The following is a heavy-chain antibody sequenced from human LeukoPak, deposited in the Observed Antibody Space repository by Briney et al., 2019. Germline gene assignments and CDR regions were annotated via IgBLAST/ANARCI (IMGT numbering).Heavy chain of an antibody. V-gene: IGHV4-39*07. CDR1: GVSIRNSSFY. D-gene: IGHD2-15*01. CDR2: IYNSGTT. J-gene: IGHJ4*02. CDR3: ARDYCSGGSCYGIFDY. Sequence: PSETLSLTCAVSGVSIRNSSFYWGWIRQPPGKGLEWIASIYNSGTTYYNPSLKSRVTISVDTSKNQFSLKLSSVTAADTAVYYCARDYCSGGSCYGIFDYWGQGTLVTVSS.